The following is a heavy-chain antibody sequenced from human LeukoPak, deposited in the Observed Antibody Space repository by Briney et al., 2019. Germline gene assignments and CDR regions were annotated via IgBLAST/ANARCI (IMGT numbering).Heavy chain of an antibody. CDR3: ARRGGRGSQYFFDY. J-gene: IGHJ4*02. CDR2: IYHSGYT. Sequence: SDTLSLTCTVSAYSITSGYYWGWIRQPPGKGLEWIGTIYHSGYTYYNPSLESRVTISVDTSRNQFSLKLTSVTAADTALYCCARRGGRGSQYFFDYWGQGTLVTVSS. V-gene: IGHV4-38-2*02. CDR1: AYSITSGYY. D-gene: IGHD3-10*01.